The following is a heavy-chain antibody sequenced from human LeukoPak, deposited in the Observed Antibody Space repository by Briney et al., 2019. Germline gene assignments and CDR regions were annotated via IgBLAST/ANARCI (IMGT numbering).Heavy chain of an antibody. CDR1: AFAFSSNW. D-gene: IGHD1-26*01. Sequence: PGGSLRLSCVASAFAFSSNWMSWVRQAPGKGLEWVASIKEDGSETCYVDSVKGRFTISRDNAKNSLYLQMNSLRAEDTAVYYCARDLHPRYYLPDYWGQGTLVTVSS. CDR3: ARDLHPRYYLPDY. CDR2: IKEDGSET. J-gene: IGHJ4*02. V-gene: IGHV3-7*04.